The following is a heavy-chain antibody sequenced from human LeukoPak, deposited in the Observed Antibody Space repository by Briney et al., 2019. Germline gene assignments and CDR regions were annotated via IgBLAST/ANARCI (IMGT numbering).Heavy chain of an antibody. Sequence: PGGSLRLSCAASGFTFSSFSMNWVRQAPGKGLVWVSYISSSSSTISYTDSVKGRFTISRDNAKNSLYLQMNSLRAEDTAVYYCVRAGSDWSFAYWGQGTLVTVSS. CDR2: ISSSSSTI. CDR1: GFTFSSFS. J-gene: IGHJ4*02. V-gene: IGHV3-48*04. D-gene: IGHD6-19*01. CDR3: VRAGSDWSFAY.